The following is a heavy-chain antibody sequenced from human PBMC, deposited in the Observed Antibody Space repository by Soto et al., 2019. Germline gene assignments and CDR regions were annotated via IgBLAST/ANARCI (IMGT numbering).Heavy chain of an antibody. D-gene: IGHD3-22*01. CDR1: GFTFSNSD. V-gene: IGHV3-30*03. J-gene: IGHJ4*02. CDR2: MSYDGGNK. CDR3: ARQVRPRYYYDTTGYYRDY. Sequence: VASVRLSCAASGFTFSNSDMHWVGQAPGKGLQWLALMSYDGGNKYNADSVKGRFTIARDNSKNTLYLQMNSRRAEDTAVYYCARQVRPRYYYDTTGYYRDYWGQG.